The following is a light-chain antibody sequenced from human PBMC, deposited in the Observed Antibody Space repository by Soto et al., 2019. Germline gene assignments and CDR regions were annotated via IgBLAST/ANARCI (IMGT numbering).Light chain of an antibody. CDR1: SSDVGGYHY. CDR2: DVN. CDR3: CSYAGSYTLV. V-gene: IGLV2-11*01. J-gene: IGLJ2*01. Sequence: QSVLTQPRSVSGSPGQSVTLSCTGTSSDVGGYHYVSWYQHHPGKAPKIIIYDVNKRPSGVPDRFSGSKSGNTASLTISGLQNEDEAYYYCCSYAGSYTLVFGGGTKLTVL.